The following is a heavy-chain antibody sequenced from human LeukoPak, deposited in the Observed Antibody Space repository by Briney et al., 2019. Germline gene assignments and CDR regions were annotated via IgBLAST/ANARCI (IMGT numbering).Heavy chain of an antibody. V-gene: IGHV4-38-2*02. CDR2: INHSGST. J-gene: IGHJ4*02. Sequence: SETLSLTCTVSGYSISSGYYWSWIRQPPGKGLEWIGEINHSGSTNYNPSLKSRVTLSVDTSKNQFSLKLSSVTAADTAVYYCARRPWAWAAGTAFDYWGQGTLVTVSS. CDR3: ARRPWAWAAGTAFDY. CDR1: GYSISSGYY. D-gene: IGHD6-13*01.